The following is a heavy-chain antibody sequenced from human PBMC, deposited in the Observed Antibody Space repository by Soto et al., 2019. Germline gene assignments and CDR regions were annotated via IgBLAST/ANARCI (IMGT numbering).Heavy chain of an antibody. V-gene: IGHV1-69*02. J-gene: IGHJ2*01. CDR2: IIPILGIA. Sequence: SVKVSCKASGGTFSSYTISWVRQAPGQGLEWMGRIIPILGIANYAQKFQGRVTITADKSTSTAYMELSSLRSEDTAVYYCARGDGYCSSTSCPGYWYFDLWGRGTLVTVSS. CDR3: ARGDGYCSSTSCPGYWYFDL. D-gene: IGHD2-2*03. CDR1: GGTFSSYT.